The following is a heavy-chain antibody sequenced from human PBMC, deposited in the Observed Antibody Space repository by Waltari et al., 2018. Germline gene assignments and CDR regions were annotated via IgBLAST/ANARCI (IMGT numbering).Heavy chain of an antibody. CDR3: ARSEDSGYDPLCFDY. V-gene: IGHV4-59*01. CDR2: IYYSGST. CDR1: GGSISSYY. D-gene: IGHD5-12*01. Sequence: QVQLQESGPGLVKPSETLSLTCTVSGGSISSYYWSWIRQPPGKGLEWIGYIYYSGSTNYNPSLKSRVTISVDTSKNQFSLKLSSVTAADTAVYYCARSEDSGYDPLCFDYWGQGTLVTVSS. J-gene: IGHJ4*02.